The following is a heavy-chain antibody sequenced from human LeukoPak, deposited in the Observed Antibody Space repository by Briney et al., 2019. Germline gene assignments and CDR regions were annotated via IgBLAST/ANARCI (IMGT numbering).Heavy chain of an antibody. V-gene: IGHV1-2*02. CDR2: INPNSGGT. D-gene: IGHD6-13*01. CDR1: GYTFTGYY. Sequence: ASVKVSCKASGYTFTGYYMHWVRQAPGQGLEWMGWINPNSGGTNYAQKFQGRVTMTRDTSISTAYMELSRLRSDDTAVYYCARDPPPGTGYSSSWLFDYWGQGTLVTVSS. J-gene: IGHJ4*02. CDR3: ARDPPPGTGYSSSWLFDY.